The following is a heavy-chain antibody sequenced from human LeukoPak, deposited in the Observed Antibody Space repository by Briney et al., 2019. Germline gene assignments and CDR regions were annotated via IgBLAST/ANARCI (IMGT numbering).Heavy chain of an antibody. J-gene: IGHJ4*02. Sequence: ASVKVSCKAAGYTFIDYYIHWVRQAPGQGLEWMGWINPKSGGTHYAQKFQGRVTMTRDMSTSTVYMELSSLRSEDTAVYYCASAMITFGGVIVPPFDYWGQGTLVTVSS. V-gene: IGHV1-2*02. CDR2: INPKSGGT. CDR3: ASAMITFGGVIVPPFDY. D-gene: IGHD3-16*02. CDR1: GYTFIDYY.